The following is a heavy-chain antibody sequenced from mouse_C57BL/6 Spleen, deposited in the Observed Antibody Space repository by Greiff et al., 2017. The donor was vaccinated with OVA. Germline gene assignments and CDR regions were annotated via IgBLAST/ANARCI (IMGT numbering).Heavy chain of an antibody. CDR3: ARGGSITTVVANY. Sequence: VQLKQSGPELVKPGASVKISCKASGYTFTDYYMNWVKQSHGKSLEWIGDINPNNGGTSYNQKFKGKATLTVDKSSSTAYMELRSLTSEDSAVYYCARGGSITTVVANYWGQGTTLTVSS. V-gene: IGHV1-26*01. CDR2: INPNNGGT. D-gene: IGHD1-1*01. J-gene: IGHJ2*01. CDR1: GYTFTDYY.